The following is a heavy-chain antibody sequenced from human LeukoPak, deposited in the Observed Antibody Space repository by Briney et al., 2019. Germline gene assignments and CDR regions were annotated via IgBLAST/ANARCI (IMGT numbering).Heavy chain of an antibody. D-gene: IGHD2-15*01. V-gene: IGHV4-34*01. Sequence: SETLSLTCAVYGGSFSGHYWSWIRQPPGKGLEWIGEINHSGSTNYNPSLKSRVTISVDTSKNQFSLKLSSVTAADTAVYYCARGGPLVYCSGGSCYSLDYWGQGTLVTVSS. J-gene: IGHJ4*02. CDR2: INHSGST. CDR3: ARGGPLVYCSGGSCYSLDY. CDR1: GGSFSGHY.